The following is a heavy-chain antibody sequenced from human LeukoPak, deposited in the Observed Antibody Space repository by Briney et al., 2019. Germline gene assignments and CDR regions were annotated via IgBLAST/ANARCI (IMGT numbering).Heavy chain of an antibody. J-gene: IGHJ4*02. CDR1: GGSISSGSYY. CDR3: ARFGSSGYLLPTTTDY. Sequence: SQTLSLTCTVSGGSISSGSYYWSWIRQPAGKGLEWIGRIYTSGSTNYNPSLKSRVTISVDTSKNQFSLKLSSVTPADTAVYYCARFGSSGYLLPTTTDYWGQGTLVTVSS. CDR2: IYTSGST. V-gene: IGHV4-61*02. D-gene: IGHD3-22*01.